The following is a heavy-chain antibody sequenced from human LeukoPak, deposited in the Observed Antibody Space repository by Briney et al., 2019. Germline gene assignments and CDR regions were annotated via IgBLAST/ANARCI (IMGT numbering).Heavy chain of an antibody. CDR3: AGEMTTVTRGDY. Sequence: PSETLSLTCTVSGGSISSSSYYWGWIRQPPGKGLEWIGSIYYSGSTYYNPSLKSRVTISVDTSKNQLSLKLSSVTAADTAVYYCAGEMTTVTRGDYWGQGTLVTVSS. V-gene: IGHV4-39*02. J-gene: IGHJ4*02. D-gene: IGHD4-11*01. CDR1: GGSISSSSYY. CDR2: IYYSGST.